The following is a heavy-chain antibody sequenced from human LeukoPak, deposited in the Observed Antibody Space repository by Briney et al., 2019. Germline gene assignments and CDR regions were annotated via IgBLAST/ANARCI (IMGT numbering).Heavy chain of an antibody. V-gene: IGHV3-7*01. D-gene: IGHD1-26*01. J-gene: IGHJ4*02. Sequence: GGSLRLSCAASGVTLRNYWMIWIRQAPGKGLEWVANIKEDGSDKYYVASVKGRFTISRDNAKNSLVLQMNSLRAEDTAVYYCATCSGTHYNTSDYWGKGTLVTVSS. CDR3: ATCSGTHYNTSDY. CDR2: IKEDGSDK. CDR1: GVTLRNYW.